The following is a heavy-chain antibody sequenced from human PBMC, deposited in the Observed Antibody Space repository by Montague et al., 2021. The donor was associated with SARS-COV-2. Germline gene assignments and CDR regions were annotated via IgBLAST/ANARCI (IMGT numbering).Heavy chain of an antibody. CDR2: ISGSGGRT. Sequence: SLRLSCAASGFTFSSYGMSWVHQAPGKGLEWVSSISGSGGRTYYADSVKGRFTISRDNSKNMLYLQMNSLRADDTAIYYCAKRPLGGAFDIWGQGTMVTVSS. D-gene: IGHD7-27*01. V-gene: IGHV3-23*01. J-gene: IGHJ3*02. CDR3: AKRPLGGAFDI. CDR1: GFTFSSYG.